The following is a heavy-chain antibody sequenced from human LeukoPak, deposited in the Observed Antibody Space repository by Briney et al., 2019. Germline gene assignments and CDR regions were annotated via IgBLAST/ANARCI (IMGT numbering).Heavy chain of an antibody. CDR3: ASRGASGSYGIDY. Sequence: ASVKVSCKASGYSFTGCYMYWVRQAAGPGLEWMGWIDPNSGGTNYAQKFQGRVTMTRDTSISTAYMELSRLTSDDTAVYYCASRGASGSYGIDYWGQGTLVTVSS. CDR2: IDPNSGGT. D-gene: IGHD3-10*01. J-gene: IGHJ4*02. CDR1: GYSFTGCY. V-gene: IGHV1-2*02.